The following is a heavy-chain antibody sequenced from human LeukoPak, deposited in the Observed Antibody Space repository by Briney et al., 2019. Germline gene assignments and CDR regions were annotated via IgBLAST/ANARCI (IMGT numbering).Heavy chain of an antibody. Sequence: GASVKVSCKASGYTFTSCDINWVRQATGQGLEWMGWMNPNSGNTGYGQSFQGRITMTRDISIGTAYMELSNLTSEDKAIYYCTRGSSGRRDNWGQGTLVTVSA. CDR2: MNPNSGNT. CDR3: TRGSSGRRDN. CDR1: GYTFTSCD. D-gene: IGHD6-19*01. V-gene: IGHV1-8*01. J-gene: IGHJ4*02.